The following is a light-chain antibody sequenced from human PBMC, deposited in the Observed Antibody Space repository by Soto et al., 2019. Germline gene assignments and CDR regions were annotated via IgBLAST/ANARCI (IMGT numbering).Light chain of an antibody. CDR2: TAS. V-gene: IGKV1-5*03. CDR3: QQYSASSRS. CDR1: QNIDTW. Sequence: DIQMTQSPSTLSASIGDRITISCRASQNIDTWLAWYQQRPGEAPKLLIYTASNLENGVPSRFSGSGSGTAFTLTISSLQPEDFATYYCQQYSASSRSFGQGTQVE. J-gene: IGKJ1*01.